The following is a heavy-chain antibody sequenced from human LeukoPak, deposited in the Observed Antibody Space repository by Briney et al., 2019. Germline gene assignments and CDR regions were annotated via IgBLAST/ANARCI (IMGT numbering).Heavy chain of an antibody. D-gene: IGHD2-2*01. Sequence: SVKVSCKASGGTFSSYAISWVRQAPGQGLEWMGRIIPILGIANYAQKFQGRVTITADKFTSTAYMELSSLRSEDTAVYYCARGPAARETGTFDYWGQGTLVTVSS. J-gene: IGHJ4*02. CDR2: IIPILGIA. CDR1: GGTFSSYA. V-gene: IGHV1-69*04. CDR3: ARGPAARETGTFDY.